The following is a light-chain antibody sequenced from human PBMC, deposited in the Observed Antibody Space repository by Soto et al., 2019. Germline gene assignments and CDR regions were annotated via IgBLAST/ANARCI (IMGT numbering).Light chain of an antibody. CDR2: DVT. Sequence: QSALTQPAFVSGSPGQSITISCTGTNSDVGGYNFVSWYQQHPGKVPKLMIYDVTNRPSGVSNRFSGSKSGNTASLTISWLQSEDEADYYCSSYTSSSTLVFGTGTKVTVL. CDR3: SSYTSSSTLV. J-gene: IGLJ1*01. V-gene: IGLV2-14*01. CDR1: NSDVGGYNF.